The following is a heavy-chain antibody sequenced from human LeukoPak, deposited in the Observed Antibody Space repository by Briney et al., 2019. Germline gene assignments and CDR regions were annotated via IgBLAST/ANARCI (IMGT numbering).Heavy chain of an antibody. J-gene: IGHJ4*02. CDR1: GLTFSRYG. Sequence: QPGGSLRLSCAASGLTFSRYGMHWVRQSAGKGLMWVSGISADGSRITYADSVKGRFTITRDNARSTLFLQMDSLRDGDAAVYYCVRGGGSSAYYYYFDYWGQGSLVTVS. CDR3: VRGGGSSAYYYYFDY. D-gene: IGHD6-19*01. CDR2: ISADGSRI. V-gene: IGHV3-74*03.